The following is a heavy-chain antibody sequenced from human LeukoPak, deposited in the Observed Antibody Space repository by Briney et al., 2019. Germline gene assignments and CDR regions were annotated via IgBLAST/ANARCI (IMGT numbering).Heavy chain of an antibody. Sequence: GASVKVSCKASGYTFTSYGISWVRQAPGQGLEWMGWINAGNGNTKYSQKFQGRVTMTEDTSTDTAYMELSSLRSEDTAVYYCATRGRLRFLEWLLYVWGQGTLVTVSS. CDR2: INAGNGNT. CDR1: GYTFTSYG. J-gene: IGHJ4*02. V-gene: IGHV1-18*01. D-gene: IGHD3-3*01. CDR3: ATRGRLRFLEWLLYV.